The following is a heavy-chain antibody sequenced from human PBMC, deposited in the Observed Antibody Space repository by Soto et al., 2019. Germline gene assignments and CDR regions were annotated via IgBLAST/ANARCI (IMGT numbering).Heavy chain of an antibody. D-gene: IGHD6-13*01. CDR1: GGTFSSYT. V-gene: IGHV1-69*02. J-gene: IGHJ4*02. CDR2: IIPILGIA. CDR3: ARVIAAAGIRFDY. Sequence: SVKVSCKDSGGTFSSYTISWVRQAPGQGLEWMGRIIPILGIANYAQKFQGRVTITADKSTSTAYMELSSLRSEDTAVYYCARVIAAAGIRFDYWGQGTLVTVSS.